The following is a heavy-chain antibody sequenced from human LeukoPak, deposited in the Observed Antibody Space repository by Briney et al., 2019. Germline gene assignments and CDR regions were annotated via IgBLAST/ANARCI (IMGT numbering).Heavy chain of an antibody. CDR3: ARDGYCSGGSCYLPYGMDV. CDR2: IITSSSTI. J-gene: IGHJ6*02. Sequence: PGGSLRLSCAASGFTFSSYSMNWVRQAPGKGLEWVSYIITSSSTIYYADSVKGRFTISRDNAKNSLYLQMNSLRDEDTAVYYCARDGYCSGGSCYLPYGMDVWGQGTTVTVSS. CDR1: GFTFSSYS. D-gene: IGHD2-15*01. V-gene: IGHV3-48*02.